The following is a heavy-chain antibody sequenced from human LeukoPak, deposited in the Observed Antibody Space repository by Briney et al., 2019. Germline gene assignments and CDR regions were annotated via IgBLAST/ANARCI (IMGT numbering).Heavy chain of an antibody. V-gene: IGHV3-53*05. D-gene: IGHD4-23*01. J-gene: IGHJ4*02. CDR1: GFSVGNNY. CDR3: TDAVAG. CDR2: IYSGGDT. Sequence: GGSLRLSCAASGFSVGNNYVTWVRQPPGKGLEWVSVIYSGGDTYYADSVKGRFTISRDDSKNMLYLQMNSLRVEDTAVYYCTDAVAGWGQGTLVTVS.